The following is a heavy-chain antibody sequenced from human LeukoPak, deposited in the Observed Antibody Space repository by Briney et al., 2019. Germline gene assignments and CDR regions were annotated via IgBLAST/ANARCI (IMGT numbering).Heavy chain of an antibody. J-gene: IGHJ4*02. V-gene: IGHV4-34*01. CDR2: ISHTGTI. CDR1: GGSFSGHS. CDR3: ARHVHVSMIVVILSDYFDY. D-gene: IGHD3-22*01. Sequence: SETLSLTCAVYGGSFSGHSWSWIRQAPGKGLEWIGEISHTGTINYNPSLKSRVTISADTSKNQFSLRLSPVTAADTAVYYCARHVHVSMIVVILSDYFDYWGRGTLVSVSS.